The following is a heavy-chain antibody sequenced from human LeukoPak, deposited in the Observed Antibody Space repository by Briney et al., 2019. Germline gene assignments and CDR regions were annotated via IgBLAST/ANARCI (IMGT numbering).Heavy chain of an antibody. CDR1: GFIFSSYA. D-gene: IGHD2-2*01. CDR2: ISGSGGST. V-gene: IGHV3-23*01. J-gene: IGHJ4*02. Sequence: SGGSLRLSCAASGFIFSSYAMSWVRQAPGKGLEWVSAISGSGGSTYYADSVKGRFTISRDNSKNTLYLQMNSLRAEDTAVYYCAKYPLPGYCSSTSCYFDYWGQGTLVTVSS. CDR3: AKYPLPGYCSSTSCYFDY.